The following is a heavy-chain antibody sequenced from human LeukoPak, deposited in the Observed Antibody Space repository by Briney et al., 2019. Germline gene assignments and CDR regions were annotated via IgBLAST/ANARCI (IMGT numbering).Heavy chain of an antibody. V-gene: IGHV4-59*08. CDR3: EDGIRDFDPGAFDI. CDR1: GGSISSYY. Sequence: PSETLSLTCTVSGGSISSYYWSWIRQPPGNELEMTRYIYYSVSTNYNPSLKSRVTISVDTSKSQFSLKLSSVTAADTFFFQAEDGIRDFDPGAFDIWGQGTMVTVSS. CDR2: IYYSVST. D-gene: IGHD3-9*01. J-gene: IGHJ3*02.